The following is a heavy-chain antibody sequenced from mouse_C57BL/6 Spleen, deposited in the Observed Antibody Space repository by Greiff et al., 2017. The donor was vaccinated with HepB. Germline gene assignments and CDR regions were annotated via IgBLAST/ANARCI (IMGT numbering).Heavy chain of an antibody. CDR2: ISSGSSTI. Sequence: EVMLVESGGGLVKPGGSLKLSCAASGFTFSDYGMHWVRQAPEKGLEWVAYISSGSSTIYYADTVKGRFTISRDNAKNTLFLQMTSLRSEDTAMYYCARIGGYYDYYAMDYWGQGTSVTVSS. J-gene: IGHJ4*01. CDR3: ARIGGYYDYYAMDY. CDR1: GFTFSDYG. D-gene: IGHD2-3*01. V-gene: IGHV5-17*01.